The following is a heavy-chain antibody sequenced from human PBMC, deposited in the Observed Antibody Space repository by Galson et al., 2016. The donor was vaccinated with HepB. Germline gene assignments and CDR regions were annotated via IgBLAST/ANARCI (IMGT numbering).Heavy chain of an antibody. Sequence: SETLSLTCAVSGGSISSSNCWSWVRQPPGKGLEWIGDIYLSASTKYNPSLKSRVTISADKSKNLFSLNLNSVTAADTAVYYCARVGYYRSHRLFDYWGQGTRVTVSS. D-gene: IGHD3-10*01. J-gene: IGHJ4*02. V-gene: IGHV4-4*02. CDR3: ARVGYYRSHRLFDY. CDR2: IYLSAST. CDR1: GGSISSSNC.